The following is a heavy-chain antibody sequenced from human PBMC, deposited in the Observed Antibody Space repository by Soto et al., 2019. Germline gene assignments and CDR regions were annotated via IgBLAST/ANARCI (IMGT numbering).Heavy chain of an antibody. V-gene: IGHV4-59*01. CDR2: ILSSGSP. Sequence: QVHLQESGPGLVRPSETLSLTCTVSGVSLKTYYWSWIRLAPGGGLEWIGYILSSGSPNYNPSLRSRVTMSVETSNNQFSLKTSPVTAADTAVYYCARVAGISYCNHMGVWGKGTTVTVSS. CDR1: GVSLKTYY. J-gene: IGHJ6*03. CDR3: ARVAGISYCNHMGV. D-gene: IGHD4-4*01.